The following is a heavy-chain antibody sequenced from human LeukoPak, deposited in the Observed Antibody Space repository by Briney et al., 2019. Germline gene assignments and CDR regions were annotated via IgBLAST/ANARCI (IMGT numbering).Heavy chain of an antibody. Sequence: SETLSLTCTVSGVSISTSRYYWGWIRQPPGKGLEWIGNIYYTGPTYYNASLESRVTISLDTSKNQFSLKLSSVTAADTAVYYCARDGRWLQFFDYWGQGTLVTVSS. J-gene: IGHJ4*02. CDR3: ARDGRWLQFFDY. V-gene: IGHV4-39*07. CDR1: GVSISTSRYY. D-gene: IGHD5-24*01. CDR2: IYYTGPT.